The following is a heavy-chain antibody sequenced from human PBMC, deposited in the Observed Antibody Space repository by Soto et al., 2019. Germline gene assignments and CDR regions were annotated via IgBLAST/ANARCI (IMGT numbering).Heavy chain of an antibody. J-gene: IGHJ6*02. CDR3: AKDMRGGSSSSRYYYGLDV. CDR1: GFNFDDYA. D-gene: IGHD6-13*01. Sequence: GGSLRLSSAASGFNFDDYAMHWVRQAPGKGLEWVSGISWNSGTIVYADSVKGRFTISRDNAKNSLYLQMNSLRGEDTALYYCAKDMRGGSSSSRYYYGLDVWGQGTTVTVSS. CDR2: ISWNSGTI. V-gene: IGHV3-9*01.